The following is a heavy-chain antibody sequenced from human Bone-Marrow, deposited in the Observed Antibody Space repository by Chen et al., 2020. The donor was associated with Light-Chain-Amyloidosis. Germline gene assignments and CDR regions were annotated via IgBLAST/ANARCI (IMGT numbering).Heavy chain of an antibody. CDR3: ATEGRDPGYSYGYLNY. D-gene: IGHD5-18*01. Sequence: EVHLVETGGALIQPGGSLRLSCAASGFSVSRSYMSWVRQAPGKGLEWVSLIYSGGSTYYADFVKGRFTISRDSSKNTVYLQMNSPRAEDTALYYCATEGRDPGYSYGYLNYWGQGTLVTVSS. J-gene: IGHJ4*02. V-gene: IGHV3-53*02. CDR1: GFSVSRSY. CDR2: IYSGGST.